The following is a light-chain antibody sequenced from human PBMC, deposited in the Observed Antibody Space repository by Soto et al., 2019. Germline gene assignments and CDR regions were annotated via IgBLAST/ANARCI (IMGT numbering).Light chain of an antibody. V-gene: IGLV1-44*01. Sequence: QSVLTQPPSASGTPGQRVTISCSGSNSNIGSNTVNWYQQLPGTAPKLLIYSNSQRPLGVPDRFSGSKSGTSASLAISGLQSEEEADYYCAAWDDSLNGPVFGGGTKLTVL. CDR2: SNS. CDR1: NSNIGSNT. CDR3: AAWDDSLNGPV. J-gene: IGLJ3*02.